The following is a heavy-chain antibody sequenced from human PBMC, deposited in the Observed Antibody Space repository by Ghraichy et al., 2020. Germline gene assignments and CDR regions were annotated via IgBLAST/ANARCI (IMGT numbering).Heavy chain of an antibody. D-gene: IGHD3-16*01. CDR3: ARVSRGMHDAFDI. CDR2: IYYSGST. Sequence: LSCTVSGGSISSGGYYWSWIRQHPGKGLEWIGYIYYSGSTYYNPSLKSRVTISVDTSKNQFSLKLSSVTAADTAVYYCARVSRGMHDAFDIWGQGTMVTVSS. J-gene: IGHJ3*02. V-gene: IGHV4-31*03. CDR1: GGSISSGGYY.